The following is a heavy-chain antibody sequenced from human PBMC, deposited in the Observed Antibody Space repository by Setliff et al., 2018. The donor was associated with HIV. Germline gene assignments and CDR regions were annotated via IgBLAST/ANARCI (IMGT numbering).Heavy chain of an antibody. D-gene: IGHD2-15*01. V-gene: IGHV3-23*01. J-gene: IGHJ4*02. Sequence: GGSLRLSCAASGFSFSNYAMSWVRQAPGKGLEWVSTINSGERTFYAKSVKGRFTISRDNSKSTLYLQVNSLRAEDTAVYYCAKDMGAATPPSYWGQGTLVTVSS. CDR3: AKDMGAATPPSY. CDR1: GFSFSNYA. CDR2: INSGERT.